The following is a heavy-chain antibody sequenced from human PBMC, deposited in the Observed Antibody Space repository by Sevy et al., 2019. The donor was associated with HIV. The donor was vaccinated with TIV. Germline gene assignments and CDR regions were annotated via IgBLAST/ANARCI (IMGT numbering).Heavy chain of an antibody. D-gene: IGHD2-15*01. CDR2: TIPIFGTS. CDR3: ARVVAVGATVEWFDP. V-gene: IGHV1-69*13. CDR1: GGAFSSYA. J-gene: IGHJ5*02. Sequence: ASVKVSCKASGGAFSSYAISWVRQAPGQGLEWMGGTIPIFGTSHYAQKFQGRVTITADESTNTAYMDLSSLRSEDTAVYFCARVVAVGATVEWFDPWSQRTLVTVSS.